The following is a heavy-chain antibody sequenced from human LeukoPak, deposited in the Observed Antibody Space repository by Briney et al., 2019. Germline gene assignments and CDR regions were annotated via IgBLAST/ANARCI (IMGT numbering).Heavy chain of an antibody. D-gene: IGHD1-26*01. J-gene: IGHJ3*02. CDR3: ARDGSIVGASGAFDI. V-gene: IGHV3-20*04. CDR2: INWNGGST. Sequence: GSLRLSCAASGFTFDDYGMSWVRQAPGKGLEWVSGINWNGGSTGYADSVKGRFTISRDNAKNSLYLQMNSLRAEDTALYYCARDGSIVGASGAFDIWGQGTMVTVSS. CDR1: GFTFDDYG.